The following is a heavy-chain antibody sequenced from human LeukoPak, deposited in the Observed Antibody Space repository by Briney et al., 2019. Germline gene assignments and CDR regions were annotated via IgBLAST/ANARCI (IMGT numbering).Heavy chain of an antibody. CDR2: INHSGST. Sequence: SETLSLTCAVYGGSFSGYYWSWIRQPPGKRLEWIGEINHSGSTNYNPSLKSRVTISVDTSKNQFSLKLSSVTAADTAVYYCARGRVGYYYGSGSYYYGMDVWGQGTTVTVSS. V-gene: IGHV4-34*01. D-gene: IGHD3-10*01. CDR3: ARGRVGYYYGSGSYYYGMDV. J-gene: IGHJ6*02. CDR1: GGSFSGYY.